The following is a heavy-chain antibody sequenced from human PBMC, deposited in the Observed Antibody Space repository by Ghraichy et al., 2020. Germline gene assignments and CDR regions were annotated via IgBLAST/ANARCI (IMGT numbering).Heavy chain of an antibody. CDR2: INHSGST. V-gene: IGHV4-34*01. D-gene: IGHD6-19*01. CDR1: GGSFSGYY. CDR3: ARGSYSSGWYRVAFDI. J-gene: IGHJ3*02. Sequence: SETLSLTCAVYGGSFSGYYWSWIRQPPGKGLEWIGEINHSGSTNYNPSLKSRVTISVDTSKNQFSLKLSSVTAADTAVYYCARGSYSSGWYRVAFDIWGQGTMVTVSS.